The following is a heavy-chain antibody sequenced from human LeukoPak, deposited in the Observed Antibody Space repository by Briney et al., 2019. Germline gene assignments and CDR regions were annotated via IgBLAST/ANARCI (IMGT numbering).Heavy chain of an antibody. D-gene: IGHD6-19*01. CDR3: ARGPYSSGWYGLDY. CDR2: IYSSGSA. Sequence: GGSLRLSCAASGFTFSSYAMSWVRQAPGKGLEWVSVIYSSGSAYYADSVKGRFTIPRDNSKNTLYLQMNSLRAEDTAVYYCARGPYSSGWYGLDYWGQGTLVTVSS. V-gene: IGHV3-53*01. CDR1: GFTFSSYA. J-gene: IGHJ4*02.